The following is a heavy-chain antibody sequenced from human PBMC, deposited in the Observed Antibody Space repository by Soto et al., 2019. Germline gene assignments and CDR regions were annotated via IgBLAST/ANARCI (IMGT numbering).Heavy chain of an antibody. V-gene: IGHV3-23*04. CDR1: GFTFSSYS. J-gene: IGHJ4*02. Sequence: EVQLAESGGGLVQSGGSLRLSCAASGFTFSSYSMNWVRQAPGKGLEWVSGLSGSGASTYFAGSVKGRFTISRGNSKNTLYLQMNSLRAEDTAVYYCARGFLGAHAYWGRGPLVTVSS. CDR3: ARGFLGAHAY. CDR2: LSGSGAST.